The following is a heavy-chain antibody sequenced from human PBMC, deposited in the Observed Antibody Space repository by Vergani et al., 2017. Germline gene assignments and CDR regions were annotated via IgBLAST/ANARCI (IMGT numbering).Heavy chain of an antibody. Sequence: EVQLMESGGGLVQPGRSLRLSCAASGFTFDDYAMHWVRHAPGKGLEWVSGISWNSGSIGYADSVKGRFTISRDNAKNSLYLQMNSLRAEDTALYYCAKDTGPRDWYFDLWGRGTLVTVSS. CDR3: AKDTGPRDWYFDL. D-gene: IGHD5-24*01. CDR2: ISWNSGSI. V-gene: IGHV3-9*01. CDR1: GFTFDDYA. J-gene: IGHJ2*01.